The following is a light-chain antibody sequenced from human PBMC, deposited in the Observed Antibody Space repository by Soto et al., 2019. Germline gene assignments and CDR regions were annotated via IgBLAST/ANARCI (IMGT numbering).Light chain of an antibody. J-gene: IGKJ4*01. V-gene: IGKV1-5*01. CDR3: QQYQSSSALT. CDR1: QSIRNW. CDR2: AAS. Sequence: DIQMTQSPSTLSASVAARVTITCRSSQSIRNWLAWYQAKPGKAPMLVIYAASILEGGVPSRFSGSGSGTEFTLTISSLQPDDFATYVCQQYQSSSALTFGGGTKVEIK.